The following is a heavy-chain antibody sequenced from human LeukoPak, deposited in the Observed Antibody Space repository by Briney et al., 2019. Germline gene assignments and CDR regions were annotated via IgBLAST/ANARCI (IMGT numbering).Heavy chain of an antibody. V-gene: IGHV1-2*02. CDR2: ISPKSGGT. CDR3: ARLLRSTVTTHFDY. Sequence: GASVKVSCKASGYTFTGYYMHWVRQAPGQGLEWMGWISPKSGGTDYAQKFQGRVTMTRDTSISTAYMELSRLRSDDTAVYYCARLLRSTVTTHFDYWGQGTLVTVPS. J-gene: IGHJ4*02. CDR1: GYTFTGYY. D-gene: IGHD4-17*01.